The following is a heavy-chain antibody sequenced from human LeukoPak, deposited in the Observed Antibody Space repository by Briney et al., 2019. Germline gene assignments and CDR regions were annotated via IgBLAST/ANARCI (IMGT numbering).Heavy chain of an antibody. D-gene: IGHD3-10*01. CDR3: ARQGFDITMARGLSLGRFDP. CDR1: GGSISSSSHY. Sequence: PSETLSLTCTVSGGSISSSSHYWGWIRQPPGKGLEWIGSIYYSRSTYYNPSLKSRVTISVDTSKNQFSLKLSSVTAADTAVYYCARQGFDITMARGLSLGRFDPWGQGTLVTVSS. V-gene: IGHV4-39*01. J-gene: IGHJ5*02. CDR2: IYYSRST.